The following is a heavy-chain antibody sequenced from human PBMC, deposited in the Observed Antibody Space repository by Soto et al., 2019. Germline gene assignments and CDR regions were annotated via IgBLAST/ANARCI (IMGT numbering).Heavy chain of an antibody. J-gene: IGHJ6*02. D-gene: IGHD1-1*01. V-gene: IGHV3-30*18. CDR3: AKARGANNWANYYGLDV. CDR2: ITYEGSNK. CDR1: GFIFANYG. Sequence: QEQLVESGGGVVQPGRSLRLSCAASGFIFANYGMHWVRQAPGKGLEWVALITYEGSNKYYADAVKGRFTISRDNAKNMGSLQMDSLRAEDTAVYYCAKARGANNWANYYGLDVWGQGTTVTVSS.